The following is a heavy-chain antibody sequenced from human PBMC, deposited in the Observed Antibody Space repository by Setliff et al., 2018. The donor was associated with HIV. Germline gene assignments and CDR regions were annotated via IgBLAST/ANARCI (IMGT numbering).Heavy chain of an antibody. CDR1: GYFISSGYY. V-gene: IGHV4-38-2*01. D-gene: IGHD1-20*01. J-gene: IGHJ4*02. CDR2: VYHSGST. CDR3: ARLNNGAHYFHFDY. Sequence: PSETLSLTCAVSGYFISSGYYWGWIRQPPGKGLEWIGTVYHSGSTYYNPSLKSRVTISVDTSKNHFSLKLSSVTAADTAVYYCARLNNGAHYFHFDYWGQGTLVTVSS.